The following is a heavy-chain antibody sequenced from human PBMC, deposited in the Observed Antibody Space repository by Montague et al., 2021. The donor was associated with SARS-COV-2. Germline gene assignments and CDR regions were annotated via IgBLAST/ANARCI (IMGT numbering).Heavy chain of an antibody. V-gene: IGHV4-4*07. J-gene: IGHJ6*01. CDR2: LYTSGST. CDR1: GGSISNYY. D-gene: IGHD6-19*01. CDR3: ARESGYSSGWLYYYGMDV. Sequence: SQTLSLTCTVSGGSISNYYWTWIRQPAGKVLEWIGRLYTSGSTTYNPSLKSRVTMSVDTSKNQFSLNVTSVTAADTAIYSCARESGYSSGWLYYYGMDVWGQGTTVTVSP.